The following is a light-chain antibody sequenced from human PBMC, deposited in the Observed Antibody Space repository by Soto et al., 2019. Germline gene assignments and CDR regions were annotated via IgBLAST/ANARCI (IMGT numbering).Light chain of an antibody. CDR1: SSDVGRYNL. CDR2: EGS. V-gene: IGLV2-23*01. J-gene: IGLJ2*01. Sequence: QSALTQPASVSGSPGQSITISCTGTSSDVGRYNLVSWYQQYPGKAPKLMIYEGSQRPSGVSNRFSASKSGNTASLTISGLQAEDEADYYCCSYAGSGSVVFGGGTKITVL. CDR3: CSYAGSGSVV.